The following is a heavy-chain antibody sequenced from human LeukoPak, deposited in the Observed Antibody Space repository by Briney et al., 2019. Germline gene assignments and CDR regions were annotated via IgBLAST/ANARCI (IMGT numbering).Heavy chain of an antibody. CDR3: ARDPTAWELHYFDY. J-gene: IGHJ4*02. D-gene: IGHD1-26*01. V-gene: IGHV3-21*01. CDR2: ISSSSRYI. Sequence: GGSLRLSCAASGFTVSSNYMSWVRQAPGKGLEWVSSISSSSRYIYYADSVKGRFTISRDNAKNSLYLQMNSLRAEDTAVYYCARDPTAWELHYFDYWGQGTLVTVSS. CDR1: GFTVSSNY.